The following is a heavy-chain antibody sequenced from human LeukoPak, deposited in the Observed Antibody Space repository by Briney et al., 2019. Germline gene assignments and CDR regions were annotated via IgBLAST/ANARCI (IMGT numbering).Heavy chain of an antibody. CDR2: IWYDGSNK. V-gene: IGHV3-33*01. CDR3: ARDAEQLGGYYYGMDV. D-gene: IGHD6-13*01. CDR1: GFTFSSYG. Sequence: GGSLRLSCAASGFTFSSYGMHWVRQAPGKGLEWVAVIWYDGSNKYYADSVKGRFTISRDNSKNTLYLQMNSLRAEDTAVYYCARDAEQLGGYYYGMDVWGKGTTVTVSS. J-gene: IGHJ6*04.